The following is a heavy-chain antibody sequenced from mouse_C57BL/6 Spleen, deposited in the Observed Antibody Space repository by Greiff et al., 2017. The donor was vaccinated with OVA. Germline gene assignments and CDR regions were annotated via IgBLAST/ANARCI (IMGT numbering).Heavy chain of an antibody. J-gene: IGHJ2*01. CDR3: ARKGPLYYGSDFDY. V-gene: IGHV1-53*01. CDR1: GYTFTSYW. D-gene: IGHD1-1*01. Sequence: QVQLQQPGTELVKLGASVKLSCKASGYTFTSYWMHWVKQRPGQGLEWIGNINPSNGGTNYNEKFKSKATLTVDKSSSTAYMQLSSLTSEDSAVYYSARKGPLYYGSDFDYWGQGTTLTVSS. CDR2: INPSNGGT.